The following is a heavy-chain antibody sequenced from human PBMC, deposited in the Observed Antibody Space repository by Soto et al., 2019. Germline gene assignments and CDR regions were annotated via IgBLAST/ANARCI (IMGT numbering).Heavy chain of an antibody. Sequence: SETLSLTCAVYGGSFSGYYWGWIRQPPGKGLEWIGEINHSGSANYNPSLKSRVTISVDTSKNQFSLKLSSVTVADTAVYYCARHVGNYGDWAFEFWGPGNLVTVSS. CDR2: INHSGSA. J-gene: IGHJ4*02. CDR3: ARHVGNYGDWAFEF. CDR1: GGSFSGYY. D-gene: IGHD3-10*01. V-gene: IGHV4-34*01.